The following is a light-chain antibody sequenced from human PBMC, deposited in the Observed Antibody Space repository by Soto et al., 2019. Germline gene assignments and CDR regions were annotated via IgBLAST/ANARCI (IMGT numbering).Light chain of an antibody. CDR3: AAWDDSLTGVV. Sequence: QSVLTQPPSASGTPGQRVTISCSGSSSNIGSNTVNWYQQPPGTAPKLLIYSNNQRPSGVPDRFSGSKSGTSASLAISGLQSEDEADYYCAAWDDSLTGVVFGGGTKLTVL. CDR2: SNN. V-gene: IGLV1-44*01. CDR1: SSNIGSNT. J-gene: IGLJ2*01.